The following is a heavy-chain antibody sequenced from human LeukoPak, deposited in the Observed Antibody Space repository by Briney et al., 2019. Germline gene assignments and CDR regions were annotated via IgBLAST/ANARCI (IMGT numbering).Heavy chain of an antibody. CDR3: AREDYGASGSSLGNLDY. CDR2: ISYDVSTK. J-gene: IGHJ4*02. Sequence: GSLILSCSASGCTFTNYPIHWVRRAPGRGREGVAVISYDVSTKYYSDSVKGRFTLSRDNSKNILFLQMDSLRAEDTAVYFCAREDYGASGSSLGNLDYWGQGTLVTVPS. D-gene: IGHD4/OR15-4a*01. CDR1: GCTFTNYP. V-gene: IGHV3-30-3*01.